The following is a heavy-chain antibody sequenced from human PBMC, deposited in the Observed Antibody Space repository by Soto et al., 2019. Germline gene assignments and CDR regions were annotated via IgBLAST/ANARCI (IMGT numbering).Heavy chain of an antibody. D-gene: IGHD2-15*01. V-gene: IGHV1-3*01. Sequence: ASVKVSCKASGYTFTSYAMHWVRQAPGQRLEWMGWINAGNGNTKYSQKFQGRVTITRDTSASTAYMELSSLRSEDTAVYYCASPLAPYCSGGSCYGLGGMDVWGQGNTVTVSS. CDR2: INAGNGNT. CDR1: GYTFTSYA. J-gene: IGHJ6*02. CDR3: ASPLAPYCSGGSCYGLGGMDV.